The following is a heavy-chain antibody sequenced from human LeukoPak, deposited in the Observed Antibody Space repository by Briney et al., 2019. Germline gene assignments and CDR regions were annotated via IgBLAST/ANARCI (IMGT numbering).Heavy chain of an antibody. J-gene: IGHJ4*02. CDR3: ARGGGDIVVVPDAYFHY. CDR2: INPIFGTA. CDR1: RGTFSSYA. V-gene: IGHV1-69*13. Sequence: GASVKVSCLASRGTFSSYAISGVRQAPGQGLEWMGGINPIFGTANYAQKFQGRVTITADESTSTAYMELSSLRSEDTAVYYCARGGGDIVVVPDAYFHYWGQGTLVTVSS. D-gene: IGHD2-2*01.